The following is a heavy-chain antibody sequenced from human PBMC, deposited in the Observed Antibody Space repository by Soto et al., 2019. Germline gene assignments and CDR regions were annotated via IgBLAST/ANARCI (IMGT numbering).Heavy chain of an antibody. Sequence: EVQLLESGGGLVQPGGSLRLSCAASGFTSNNYAMSWVRQAPGKGLEWVSTISGSGDSTYYADSVKGRFSISRDNSGNTLYLQMNSLRAEDTAVYYCAKALRYFDWLLRPWNSMDVWGQGTTVTVSS. CDR1: GFTSNNYA. V-gene: IGHV3-23*01. CDR2: ISGSGDST. CDR3: AKALRYFDWLLRPWNSMDV. D-gene: IGHD3-9*01. J-gene: IGHJ6*02.